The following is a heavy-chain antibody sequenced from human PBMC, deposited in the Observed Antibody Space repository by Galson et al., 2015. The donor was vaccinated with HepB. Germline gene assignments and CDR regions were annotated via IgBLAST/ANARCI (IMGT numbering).Heavy chain of an antibody. CDR2: IIPIFGTA. J-gene: IGHJ5*02. CDR3: ARDHGAPNWFDP. Sequence: SVKVSCKASGGTFSSYAISWVRQAPGQGLEWMGGIIPIFGTANYAQKFQGRVTITADESTSTAYMELSSLRSEDTAVYYCARDHGAPNWFDPWGQGTLVTVSS. D-gene: IGHD1-26*01. CDR1: GGTFSSYA. V-gene: IGHV1-69*13.